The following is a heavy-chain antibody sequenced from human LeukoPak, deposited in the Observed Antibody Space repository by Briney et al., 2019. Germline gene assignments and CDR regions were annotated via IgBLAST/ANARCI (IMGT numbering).Heavy chain of an antibody. J-gene: IGHJ3*02. D-gene: IGHD2-2*01. CDR2: INHSGST. CDR3: ARAVLGYCSSTGCLDAFDI. Sequence: SETLSLTCTVSGGSISSYYWSWIRQPPGKGLEWIGEINHSGSTNYNPSLKSRVTISVDTSKNQFSLKLSSVTAADTAVYYCARAVLGYCSSTGCLDAFDIWGQGTMVTVSS. V-gene: IGHV4-34*01. CDR1: GGSISSYY.